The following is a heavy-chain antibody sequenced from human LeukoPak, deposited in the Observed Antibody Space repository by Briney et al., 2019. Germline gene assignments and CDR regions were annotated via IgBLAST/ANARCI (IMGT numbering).Heavy chain of an antibody. D-gene: IGHD3-3*01. J-gene: IGHJ4*02. Sequence: PGGSLRLSCAASGFTFSDYYMSWIRQAPGKGLEWVSSISSSSTYIYYADSVKGRFTISRDNAKNSLYLQMNSLRAEDTAVYYCAKEIFWSGYYSNLHFDYWGQGTLVTVSS. V-gene: IGHV3-11*06. CDR2: ISSSSTYI. CDR3: AKEIFWSGYYSNLHFDY. CDR1: GFTFSDYY.